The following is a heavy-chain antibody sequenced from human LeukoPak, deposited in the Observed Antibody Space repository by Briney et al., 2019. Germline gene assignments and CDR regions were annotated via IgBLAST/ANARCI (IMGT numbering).Heavy chain of an antibody. Sequence: GASVKVSCKASGYTFTRYFIHWVRQAPGQGLEWMGIINPSGGSTSYAQKLQGRVTMTRDTSTSTVYMELSSLRSEDTAVYYCARELVVGAIDAFDIWGQGTMVTVSS. CDR3: ARELVVGAIDAFDI. CDR2: INPSGGST. CDR1: GYTFTRYF. D-gene: IGHD1-26*01. J-gene: IGHJ3*02. V-gene: IGHV1-46*01.